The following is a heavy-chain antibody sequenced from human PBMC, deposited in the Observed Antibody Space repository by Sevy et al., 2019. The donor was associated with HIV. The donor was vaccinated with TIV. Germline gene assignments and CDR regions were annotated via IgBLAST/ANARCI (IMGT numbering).Heavy chain of an antibody. CDR1: GFTFSSYW. CDR3: ARDWECTGGVCYFMDV. D-gene: IGHD2-8*02. CDR2: IKQDGSEK. J-gene: IGHJ6*02. V-gene: IGHV3-7*03. Sequence: GGSLRLSCAASGFTFSSYWMSWVRQAPGKGLEWVANIKQDGSEKYYVDSVKGRSTISRDNAKNSLYLQMNSLRAEDTAGYYCARDWECTGGVCYFMDVWGQGTTVTVSS.